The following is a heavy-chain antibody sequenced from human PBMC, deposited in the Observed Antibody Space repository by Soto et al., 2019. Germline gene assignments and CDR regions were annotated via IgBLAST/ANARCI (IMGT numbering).Heavy chain of an antibody. CDR2: INEDGNKQ. D-gene: IGHD6-25*01. CDR3: ATRAGAPAD. V-gene: IGHV3-7*01. J-gene: IGHJ4*02. CDR1: GFSFNTYW. Sequence: GGSLRLSCAASGFSFNTYWMSWIRQAPGKGLEWVANINEDGNKQNYVDSVRGRFTISRDNAKTSVHLQMNSLRVEDTAVYYCATRAGAPADWRQGTLVTVSS.